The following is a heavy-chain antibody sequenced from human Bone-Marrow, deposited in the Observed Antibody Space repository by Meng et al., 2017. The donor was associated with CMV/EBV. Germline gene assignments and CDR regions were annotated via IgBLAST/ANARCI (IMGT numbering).Heavy chain of an antibody. D-gene: IGHD2-2*01. CDR1: GFTFSSYA. Sequence: GESLKISCAASGFTFSSYAMSWVRQAPGKGLEWVSAISGSGGSTYYADSVKGRFTISRDNSKNTLYLQMNSLRAEDTAVYYCAKDQGYCSSTSCNYYYCHGMDVWGQGTTVTVSS. V-gene: IGHV3-23*01. CDR3: AKDQGYCSSTSCNYYYCHGMDV. J-gene: IGHJ6*02. CDR2: ISGSGGST.